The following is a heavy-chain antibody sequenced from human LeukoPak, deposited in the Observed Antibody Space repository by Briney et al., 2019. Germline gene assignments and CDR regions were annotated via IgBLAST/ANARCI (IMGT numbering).Heavy chain of an antibody. CDR3: AADYGDYFYY. CDR2: IYTSDST. D-gene: IGHD4-17*01. V-gene: IGHV4-61*02. J-gene: IGHJ4*02. Sequence: SETLSLTCTVSGASLSVGTYCWGWTRQPAGNGLEWIERIYTSDSTNYNPPLKSRVTISVYTSKSQFSLKVNSVTAADTAVYFCAADYGDYFYYWGQGTLVTVSS. CDR1: GASLSVGTYC.